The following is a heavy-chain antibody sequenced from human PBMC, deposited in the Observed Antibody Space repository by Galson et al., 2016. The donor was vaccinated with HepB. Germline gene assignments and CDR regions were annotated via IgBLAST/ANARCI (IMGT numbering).Heavy chain of an antibody. D-gene: IGHD5-18*01. CDR3: ARESTAMVYGMDV. V-gene: IGHV3-21*01. CDR1: GFTFSSYS. Sequence: SLRLSCAASGFTFSSYSMNWVRQAPGKGLEWVSSISSSSSYIYYADSVKGRFTISRGNAKNSLYLQMNSLGAEDTAVYYCARESTAMVYGMDVWGKGTTVTVSS. CDR2: ISSSSSYI. J-gene: IGHJ6*04.